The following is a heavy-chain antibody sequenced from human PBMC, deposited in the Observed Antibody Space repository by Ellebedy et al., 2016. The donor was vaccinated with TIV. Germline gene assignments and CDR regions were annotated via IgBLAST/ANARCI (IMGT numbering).Heavy chain of an antibody. CDR1: GFNFRSYW. V-gene: IGHV3-7*01. CDR2: IYQDGSQK. J-gene: IGHJ5*02. D-gene: IGHD4-17*01. CDR3: ARRGSYGDYAVQTNSWFDR. Sequence: GESLKISCAASGFNFRSYWMGWVRQAPGKGLEWVANIYQDGSQKYYVDSAEGRFTISRDNAKTSLYLEMKSLRVEDTAVYYCARRGSYGDYAVQTNSWFDRWGRGTLVTVSS.